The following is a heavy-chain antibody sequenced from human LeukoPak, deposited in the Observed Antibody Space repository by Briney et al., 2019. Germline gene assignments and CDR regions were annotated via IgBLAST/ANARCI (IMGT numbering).Heavy chain of an antibody. CDR3: ARTGMANPGS. V-gene: IGHV3-53*01. J-gene: IGHJ5*02. Sequence: GGSLRLSCAASGFTFSNAWMSWVRQAPGKGLEWVSVIYSGGSTYYADSVQGRFTISRDNSKNTLYLQMNSLRAEDTAVYYCARTGMANPGSWGQGTLVTVSS. CDR2: IYSGGST. D-gene: IGHD1-14*01. CDR1: GFTFSNAW.